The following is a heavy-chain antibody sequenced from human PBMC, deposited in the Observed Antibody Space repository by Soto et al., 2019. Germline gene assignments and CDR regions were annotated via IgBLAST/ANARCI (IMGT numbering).Heavy chain of an antibody. Sequence: PSETLSLTCAVYGGSFSAYHWNWIRQPPGKGLEWIGEINHSGSTKYNPSLKSRVTISVDTSKNQFSLKLSSVTAADTAVYYCARGMGAENTFYYYFGMDVWGQGTQVTVS. CDR3: ARGMGAENTFYYYFGMDV. D-gene: IGHD3-16*01. CDR1: GGSFSAYH. V-gene: IGHV4-34*01. CDR2: INHSGST. J-gene: IGHJ6*02.